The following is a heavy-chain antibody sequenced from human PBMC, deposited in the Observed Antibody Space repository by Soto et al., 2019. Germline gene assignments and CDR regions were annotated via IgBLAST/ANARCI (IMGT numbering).Heavy chain of an antibody. CDR3: ARGEDIVVVVAATTNWFDP. CDR1: GGTFSSYA. CDR2: IIPIFGTA. V-gene: IGHV1-69*01. J-gene: IGHJ5*02. Sequence: QVQLVQSGAEVKKPGSSVKVSCKASGGTFSSYAISWVRQAPGQGLEWMGGIIPIFGTANYAQKFQGRVTITADESTSTAYMELSRPRSDVTAVYYCARGEDIVVVVAATTNWFDPWGQGTLVTVSS. D-gene: IGHD2-15*01.